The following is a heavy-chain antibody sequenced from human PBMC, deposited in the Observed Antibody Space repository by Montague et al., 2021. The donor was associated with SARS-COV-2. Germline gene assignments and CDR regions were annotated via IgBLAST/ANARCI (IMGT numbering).Heavy chain of an antibody. V-gene: IGHV4-34*01. J-gene: IGHJ3*02. CDR2: IRHNGGI. CDR1: GESFTDFF. Sequence: SETLSLTCAVYGESFTDFFWNWIRQTPEKGLEWIGEIRHNGGIHYNPSLKSRVTISVDTSKNQVSLKLSSVTAADTAVYYCARGQRFFDWPYDAFDIWAQGTMVIVSS. CDR3: ARGQRFFDWPYDAFDI. D-gene: IGHD3-9*01.